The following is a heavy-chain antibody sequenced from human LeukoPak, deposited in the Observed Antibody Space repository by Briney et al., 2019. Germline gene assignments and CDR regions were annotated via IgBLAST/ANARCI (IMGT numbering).Heavy chain of an antibody. CDR1: VHRLTRFW. D-gene: IGHD6-13*01. Sequence: GTSSENLPSCYVHRLTRFWIGWVCPLPLKPLASMGPLSPRHSDTRYSPSFQVQVTISADKSISTAYLQWSSLKASDTAMCYCARHETIAAATTTYFYYGMDVWGKCTSVTVSS. CDR3: ARHETIAAATTTYFYYGMDV. V-gene: IGHV5-51*01. J-gene: IGHJ6*04. CDR2: LSPRHSDT.